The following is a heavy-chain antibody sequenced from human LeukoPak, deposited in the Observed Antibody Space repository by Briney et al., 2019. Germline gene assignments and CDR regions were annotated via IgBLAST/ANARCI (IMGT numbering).Heavy chain of an antibody. J-gene: IGHJ4*02. CDR1: GGSISSGDYY. V-gene: IGHV4-30-4*08. CDR2: IYYSGST. D-gene: IGHD3-22*01. CDR3: ARGFSGYYYGSFDY. Sequence: SETLSLTCTVSGGSISSGDYYWSWIRQPPGKGLEWIGYIYYSGSTYYNPSLKSRVTISVDTSKNQFSLKLSSVTAADTAVYYRARGFSGYYYGSFDYWGQGTLVTVSS.